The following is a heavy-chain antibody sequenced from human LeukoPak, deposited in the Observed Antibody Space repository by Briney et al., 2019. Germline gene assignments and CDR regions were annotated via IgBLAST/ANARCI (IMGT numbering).Heavy chain of an antibody. Sequence: SQTLSLTCTVSRGSISSGGDYWSRIRQHPGKGLEWIGYIYYSGSTYYNPSLKSRVTISVDTSKNQFSLKLSSVTAADTAVYYCARENLLLWFGELRGYFDYWGQGALVTVSS. D-gene: IGHD3-10*01. CDR3: ARENLLLWFGELRGYFDY. CDR1: RGSISSGGDY. J-gene: IGHJ4*02. CDR2: IYYSGST. V-gene: IGHV4-31*03.